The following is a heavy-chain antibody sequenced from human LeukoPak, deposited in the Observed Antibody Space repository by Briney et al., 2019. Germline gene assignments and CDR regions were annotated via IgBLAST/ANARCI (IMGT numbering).Heavy chain of an antibody. D-gene: IGHD3/OR15-3a*01. CDR1: GYTFTSYY. CDR3: ARVGLGYYFDY. CDR2: INPSGGST. J-gene: IGHJ4*02. V-gene: IGHV1-46*01. Sequence: ASVKVSCKASGYTFTSYYMHWVRQAPGQGLEWMGIINPSGGSTSYAQKFQGRVTMTRDTSTSTVYMELSSLRSEDTAAYYCARVGLGYYFDYWGQGTLVTVSS.